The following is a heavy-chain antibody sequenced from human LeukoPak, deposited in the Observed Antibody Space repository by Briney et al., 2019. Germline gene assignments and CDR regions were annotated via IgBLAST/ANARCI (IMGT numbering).Heavy chain of an antibody. D-gene: IGHD3-22*01. CDR1: GYTFTSYG. J-gene: IGHJ4*02. CDR3: ARDLTAYYYDSSGYCFDY. CDR2: ISAYNGNT. V-gene: IGHV1-18*01. Sequence: ASVKVSCKASGYTFTSYGISWVRQAPGQGLEWMGWISAYNGNTNYAQKLQGRVTMTTDTSTSTAYMELRSLRSDDTAVYYCARDLTAYYYDSSGYCFDYWGQGTLVTVSP.